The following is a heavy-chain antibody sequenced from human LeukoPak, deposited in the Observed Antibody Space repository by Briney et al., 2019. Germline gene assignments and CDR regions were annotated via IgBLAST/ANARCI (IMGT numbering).Heavy chain of an antibody. CDR2: INSNSGGT. J-gene: IGHJ5*02. V-gene: IGHV1-2*02. CDR3: ARSYSGYDRNWFDP. Sequence: ASVKVSCKPSGYPFTGYYMHWVRQAPGQGLEWMGWINSNSGGTNYAQKFQGRVTMTRDTSISTAYMELSRLRSDDTAVYYCARSYSGYDRNWFDPWGQGTLVTVSS. CDR1: GYPFTGYY. D-gene: IGHD5-12*01.